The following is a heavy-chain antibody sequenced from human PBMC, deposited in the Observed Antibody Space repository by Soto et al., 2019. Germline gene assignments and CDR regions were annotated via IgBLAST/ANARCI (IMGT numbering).Heavy chain of an antibody. V-gene: IGHV4-59*08. CDR1: GGSISSDY. CDR2: IHYSGSN. Sequence: QVQLQESGPGLVKPSETLSLTCTVSGGSISSDYWSWIRQPPGKGLEWIGYIHYSGSNTYNASLKSRVTMSVDTSKNQFSLNLRSVTAADTALYYCARGGFRGVGGLDVWGQGTTVTVSS. CDR3: ARGGFRGVGGLDV. D-gene: IGHD3-10*01. J-gene: IGHJ6*02.